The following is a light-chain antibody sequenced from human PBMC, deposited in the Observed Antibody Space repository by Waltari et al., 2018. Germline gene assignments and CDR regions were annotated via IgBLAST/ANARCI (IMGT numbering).Light chain of an antibody. CDR2: KAS. V-gene: IGKV1-5*03. CDR1: QSIRSW. J-gene: IGKJ2*01. CDR3: QQYNSFPYT. Sequence: DIQMTQSPSTLSASVGDRVPIACRASQSIRSWLAWYQQKPGKAPKLLIYKASTLESGVPSRFSGSESGTEFTLTISSLQPDDFATYYCQQYNSFPYTFGQGTKLEIK.